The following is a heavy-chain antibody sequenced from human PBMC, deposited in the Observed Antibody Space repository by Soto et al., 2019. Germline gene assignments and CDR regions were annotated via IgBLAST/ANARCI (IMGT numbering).Heavy chain of an antibody. CDR2: ISAYNGNT. CDR3: ARDYVSLTIVGAQGAFDI. D-gene: IGHD1-26*01. J-gene: IGHJ3*02. V-gene: IGHV1-18*01. CDR1: GYTFTSYG. Sequence: GASVKVSCKASGYTFTSYGISWVRQAPGQGLEWMGWISAYNGNTNYAQKLQGRVTMTTDTSTSTAYMELRSLRSDDTAVYYCARDYVSLTIVGAQGAFDIWGQGTMVTVSS.